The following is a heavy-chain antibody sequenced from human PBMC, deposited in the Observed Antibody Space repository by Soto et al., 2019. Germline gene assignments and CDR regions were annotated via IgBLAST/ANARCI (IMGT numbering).Heavy chain of an antibody. CDR1: GYTFTSYD. Sequence: ASVKTSCKASGYTFTSYDINWVRQATGQGLEWMGWMNPNSGNTGYAQKFQGRVTMTRNTSISTAYMELSSLRSEDTAVYYCARGSSGKDAFDIWGQGTMVTVSS. CDR3: ARGSSGKDAFDI. D-gene: IGHD6-19*01. V-gene: IGHV1-8*01. CDR2: MNPNSGNT. J-gene: IGHJ3*02.